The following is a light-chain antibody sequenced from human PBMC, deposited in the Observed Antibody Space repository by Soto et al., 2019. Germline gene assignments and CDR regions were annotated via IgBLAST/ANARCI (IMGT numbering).Light chain of an antibody. CDR1: QSVSSSH. Sequence: ERVVTQSPGTLSLSPGERATLSCRASQSVSSSHLAWYQHKPGQAPRLLIYAASSRATGSPDRFSGGGSGTDFTLTISRLEPEDFAVYYCHQYGSSPRTFAQGTKVDIK. V-gene: IGKV3-20*01. CDR3: HQYGSSPRT. J-gene: IGKJ1*01. CDR2: AAS.